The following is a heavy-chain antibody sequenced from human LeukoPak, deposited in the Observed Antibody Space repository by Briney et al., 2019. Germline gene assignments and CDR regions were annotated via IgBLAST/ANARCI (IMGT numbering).Heavy chain of an antibody. V-gene: IGHV4-59*01. CDR3: ATNSSWFDY. Sequence: PSETLSLTCTVSGASISSSYWSWIRQPPGKGLEWIGYISDSGSTNYNPSLKSRVTISVDTSKNQLFLKLRSVTTADTAVYYCATNSSWFDYWGQGTLVTVSS. CDR2: ISDSGST. D-gene: IGHD6-13*01. J-gene: IGHJ4*02. CDR1: GASISSSY.